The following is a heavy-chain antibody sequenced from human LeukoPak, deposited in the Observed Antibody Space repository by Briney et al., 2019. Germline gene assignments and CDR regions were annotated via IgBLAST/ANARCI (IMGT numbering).Heavy chain of an antibody. D-gene: IGHD6-13*01. CDR1: GFTFSSYE. CDR2: ISSSGSTI. V-gene: IGHV3-48*03. CDR3: ARGASAAAASFDY. J-gene: IGHJ4*02. Sequence: GGSLRLSCAASGFTFSSYEMNWVRQAPGKRLEWVSYISSSGSTIYYADSVKGRFTISRDNAKNSLYPQMNSLRAEDTAVYYCARGASAAAASFDYWGQGTLVTVSS.